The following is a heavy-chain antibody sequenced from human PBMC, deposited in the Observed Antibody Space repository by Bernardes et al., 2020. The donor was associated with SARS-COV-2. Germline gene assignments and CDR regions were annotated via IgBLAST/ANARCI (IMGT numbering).Heavy chain of an antibody. J-gene: IGHJ6*02. CDR3: ARGGTAMVTHYYYGIDV. CDR1: GYTFTGYY. CDR2: INPNSGGT. D-gene: IGHD5-18*01. Sequence: ASVKVSCKASGYTFTGYYMHWVRQAPGQGLEWMGWINPNSGGTKYAQKFQGWVTMTRDTSIRTTYMELSRLRSDDTAVYYCARGGTAMVTHYYYGIDVWGQVTTVTVSS. V-gene: IGHV1-2*04.